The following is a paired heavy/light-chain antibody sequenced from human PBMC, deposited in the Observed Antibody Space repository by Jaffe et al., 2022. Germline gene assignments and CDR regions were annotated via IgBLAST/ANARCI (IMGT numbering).Heavy chain of an antibody. D-gene: IGHD3-16*02. CDR1: GFTFSSYA. J-gene: IGHJ3*02. CDR2: ISGSGGST. CDR3: AKDCSYDYIWGSYRYAFDI. Sequence: EVQLLESGGGLVQPGGSLRLSCAASGFTFSSYAMSWVRQAPGKGLEWVSAISGSGGSTYYADSVKGRFTISRDNSKNTLYLQMNSLRAEDTAVYYCAKDCSYDYIWGSYRYAFDIWGQGTMVTVSS. V-gene: IGHV3-23*01.
Light chain of an antibody. Sequence: DIQLTQSPSFLSASVGDRVTITCRASQGISSYLAWYQQKPGKAPKLLIYAASTLQSGVPSRFSGSGSGTEFTLTISSLQPEDFATYYCQQLNSYPPVTFGQGTRLEIK. CDR3: QQLNSYPPVT. CDR2: AAS. J-gene: IGKJ5*01. CDR1: QGISSY. V-gene: IGKV1-9*01.